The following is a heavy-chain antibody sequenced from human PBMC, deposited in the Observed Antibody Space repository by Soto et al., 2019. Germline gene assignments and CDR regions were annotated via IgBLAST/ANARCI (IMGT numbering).Heavy chain of an antibody. CDR1: GFTFSDYY. CDR3: ARENEQWVAADN. Sequence: VQLVESGGGLVKPGGSLRLSCAASGFTFSDYYMSWIRLAPGKGLEWVSYVTSSGSTIYYADSVKGRFTISRDNAKNSLYLQMNSRRAEDTAVYYCARENEQWVAADNWGQGTLVTVSS. CDR2: VTSSGSTI. D-gene: IGHD6-19*01. J-gene: IGHJ4*02. V-gene: IGHV3-11*01.